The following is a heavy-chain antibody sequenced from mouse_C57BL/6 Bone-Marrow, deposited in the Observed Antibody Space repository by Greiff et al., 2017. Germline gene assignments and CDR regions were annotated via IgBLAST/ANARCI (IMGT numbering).Heavy chain of an antibody. V-gene: IGHV1-61*01. Sequence: VQLQQPGAELVRPGSSVKLSCKASGYTFTSYWMDWVKQRPGQGLEWIGNIYPSDSETHYNQKFKDKATLTVDKSSSTAYMQLSSLTSEDSAVYYCARSPIYYYVAYWGQGTLVTVSA. CDR1: GYTFTSYW. CDR2: IYPSDSET. CDR3: ARSPIYYYVAY. J-gene: IGHJ3*01. D-gene: IGHD1-1*01.